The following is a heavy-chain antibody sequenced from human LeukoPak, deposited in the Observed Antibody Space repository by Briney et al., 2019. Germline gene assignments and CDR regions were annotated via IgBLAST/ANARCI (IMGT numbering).Heavy chain of an antibody. CDR1: GGSISSYN. D-gene: IGHD6-6*01. CDR2: IYYSGST. J-gene: IGHJ6*02. CDR3: ARSSSSDPYYYGMDV. V-gene: IGHV4-59*01. Sequence: SETLSLTCTVSGGSISSYNWSWIRQPPGKGLEWIGYIYYSGSTNYNPSLKSRVTISVDTSKNQFSLKLSSVTAADTAVYYCARSSSSDPYYYGMDVWGQGTTVTVSS.